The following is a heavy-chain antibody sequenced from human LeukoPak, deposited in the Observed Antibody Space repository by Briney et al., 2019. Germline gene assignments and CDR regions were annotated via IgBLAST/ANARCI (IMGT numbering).Heavy chain of an antibody. CDR1: GGSISSYY. V-gene: IGHV4-59*08. D-gene: IGHD3-10*01. J-gene: IGHJ4*02. Sequence: PSETLSLTCTVSGGSISSYYWSWIRQPPGKGLEWIGYIYYSGSTNYNPSLKSRVTISVDTSKNQFSLKLSSVTAADTAVYYCARPAYDYGSGSYYHFDYWGQGTLVTVSS. CDR2: IYYSGST. CDR3: ARPAYDYGSGSYYHFDY.